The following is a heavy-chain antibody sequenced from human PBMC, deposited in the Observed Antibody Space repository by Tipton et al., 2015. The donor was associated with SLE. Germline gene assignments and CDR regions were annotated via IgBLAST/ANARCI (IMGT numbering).Heavy chain of an antibody. D-gene: IGHD5-18*01. CDR2: ISSSGSTI. Sequence: GSLRLSCAASGFTFSSYEMNWVRQAPGKGLEWVSYISSSGSTIYYADSVKGRFTISRDNAKNSLYLQMNSLRAEDTAVYYCARGEGSYGLVDAFDIWGQGTMVTVSS. CDR1: GFTFSSYE. V-gene: IGHV3-48*03. J-gene: IGHJ3*02. CDR3: ARGEGSYGLVDAFDI.